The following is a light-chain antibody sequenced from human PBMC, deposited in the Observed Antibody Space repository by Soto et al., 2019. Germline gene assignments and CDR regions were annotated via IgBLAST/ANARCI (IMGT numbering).Light chain of an antibody. V-gene: IGLV7-46*01. CDR2: DTN. J-gene: IGLJ1*01. Sequence: QAVVTQEPSVTVSPGGTVTLTCGSSTGAVTTGHYPYWFQQKPGQAPRTLVYDTNNKQSWTPARFPGSLLGGKAALTLSGAQPEDEALSCCLLLYSGTRGVFGAGTKVTVL. CDR1: TGAVTTGHY. CDR3: LLLYSGTRGV.